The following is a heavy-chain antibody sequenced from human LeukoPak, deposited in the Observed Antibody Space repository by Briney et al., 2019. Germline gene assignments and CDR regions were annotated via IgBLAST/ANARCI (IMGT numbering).Heavy chain of an antibody. CDR2: IYYSGST. J-gene: IGHJ6*03. CDR3: ARLERLFYYMDV. D-gene: IGHD3-3*01. Sequence: SETLSLTCTVSGGSISSHYWSWIRQPPGKGLEGIGYIYYSGSTNYNPSLKSRVTTSVDTSRDQFSLKLSSVTAADTAVYYCARLERLFYYMDVWGKGTTVTVSS. CDR1: GGSISSHY. V-gene: IGHV4-59*11.